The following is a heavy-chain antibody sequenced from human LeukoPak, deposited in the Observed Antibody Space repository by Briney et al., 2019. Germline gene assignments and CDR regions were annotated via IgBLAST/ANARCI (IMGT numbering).Heavy chain of an antibody. CDR3: ARSPGPLVPAAFDI. CDR2: IYYSGST. J-gene: IGHJ3*02. V-gene: IGHV4-39*01. CDR1: GGSISSSSYY. Sequence: PSETLSLTCTVSGGSISSSSYYWGWIRQPPGKGLEWIGSIYYSGSTYYNPSLKSRVTISVDTSKNQFSLKLSSATAADTAVYYCARSPGPLVPAAFDIWGQGTMVTVSS. D-gene: IGHD3-10*01.